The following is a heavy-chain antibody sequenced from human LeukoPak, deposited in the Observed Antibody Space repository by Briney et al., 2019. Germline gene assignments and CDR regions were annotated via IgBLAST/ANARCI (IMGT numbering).Heavy chain of an antibody. Sequence: ASVKVSCKASGYTFTSYGISWVRQAPGQGLEWMGWISAYNGNTNYAQKLQGRVTMTTDTSTSTAYMELRSLRSDGTAVYYCARARVYSSSGYYYYMDVWGKGTTVTVFS. J-gene: IGHJ6*03. V-gene: IGHV1-18*01. D-gene: IGHD6-6*01. CDR1: GYTFTSYG. CDR3: ARARVYSSSGYYYYMDV. CDR2: ISAYNGNT.